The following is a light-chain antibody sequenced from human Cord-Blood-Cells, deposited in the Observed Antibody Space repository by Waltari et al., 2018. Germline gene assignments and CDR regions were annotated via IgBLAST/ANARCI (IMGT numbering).Light chain of an antibody. CDR2: GAS. Sequence: EIVLTQSPGTLSLSPGARATLSCRASQSVSSSYLAWYQQKPGQAPRLLIYGASSRATGLPDRFSGSGSGTDFTLTISRLEPEDFAVYYWQQYGSSRTFGQGTKVEIK. J-gene: IGKJ1*01. V-gene: IGKV3-20*01. CDR1: QSVSSSY. CDR3: QQYGSSRT.